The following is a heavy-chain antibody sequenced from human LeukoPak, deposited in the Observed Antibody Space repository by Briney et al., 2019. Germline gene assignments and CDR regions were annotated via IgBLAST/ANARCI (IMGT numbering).Heavy chain of an antibody. V-gene: IGHV4-59*01. Sequence: PSETLSLTCTVSGGSISSYSWSWIRQPPGKGLEWIGYIYYSGSTNYNPSLKSRVTISLDTSKKQFSLKLSSVTAADTAVYYCARDPTIANPPEAFDIWGQGTMVTVSS. CDR3: ARDPTIANPPEAFDI. CDR1: GGSISSYS. CDR2: IYYSGST. D-gene: IGHD2-21*01. J-gene: IGHJ3*02.